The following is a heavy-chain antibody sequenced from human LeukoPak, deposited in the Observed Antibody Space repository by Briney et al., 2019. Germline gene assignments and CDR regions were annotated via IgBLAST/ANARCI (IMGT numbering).Heavy chain of an antibody. CDR3: ASEAYCGGDGYSDDAFDI. CDR1: GFTFSSYW. Sequence: GGSLRLSCAASGFTFSSYWMQWVRQVPGKGPVWVSHINGDGGTTNYADFVKGRFTISRDNAKSTLYRQMYSLRTEDTAVYYCASEAYCGGDGYSDDAFDIWGQGTMVTVSS. D-gene: IGHD2-21*02. V-gene: IGHV3-74*01. J-gene: IGHJ3*02. CDR2: INGDGGTT.